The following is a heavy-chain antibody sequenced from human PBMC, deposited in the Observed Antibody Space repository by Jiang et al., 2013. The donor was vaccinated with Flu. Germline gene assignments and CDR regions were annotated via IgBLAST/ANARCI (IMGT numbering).Heavy chain of an antibody. Sequence: VQLVESGGGLVQPGGSLRLSCAASGFTFSSYEMNWVRQAPGKGLEWVSYISSSGSTIYYADSVKGRFTISRDNAKNSLYLQMNSLRAEDTAVYYCARDARITIFGVDEGPPNWFDPVGPG. CDR1: GFTFSSYE. D-gene: IGHD3-3*01. CDR2: ISSSGSTI. CDR3: ARDARITIFGVDEGPPNWFDP. J-gene: IGHJ5*02. V-gene: IGHV3-48*03.